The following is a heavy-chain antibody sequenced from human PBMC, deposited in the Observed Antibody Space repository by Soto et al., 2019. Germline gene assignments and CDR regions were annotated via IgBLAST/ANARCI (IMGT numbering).Heavy chain of an antibody. CDR1: GFTFSSYA. D-gene: IGHD7-27*01. Sequence: GGSLRLSCAASGFTFSSYAMSWVRQAPGKGLEWVSAISGSGGSTYYADSVKGRFTISRDNSKNTLYLQMNSLRAEDTVVYYCAKVSPGDVGYYYYYMDVWGKGTTVTVSS. CDR3: AKVSPGDVGYYYYYMDV. J-gene: IGHJ6*03. V-gene: IGHV3-23*01. CDR2: ISGSGGST.